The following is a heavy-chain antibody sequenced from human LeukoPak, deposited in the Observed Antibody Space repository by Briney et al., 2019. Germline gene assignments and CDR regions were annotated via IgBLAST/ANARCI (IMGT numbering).Heavy chain of an antibody. CDR3: ARGRVVTDFNYFDY. J-gene: IGHJ4*02. CDR2: ISSSGSSI. CDR1: GFTFSDYY. Sequence: PGGSLRLSCAASGFTFSDYYMSWIRQAPGKGLEWVSYISSSGSSISYADSVKGRFTISRDNAKTSLYLQMNSLRAEDTAVYYCARGRVVTDFNYFDYWGQGTLVTVSS. V-gene: IGHV3-11*04. D-gene: IGHD2-21*02.